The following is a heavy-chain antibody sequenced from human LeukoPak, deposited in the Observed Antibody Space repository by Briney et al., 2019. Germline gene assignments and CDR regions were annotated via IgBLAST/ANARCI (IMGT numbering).Heavy chain of an antibody. Sequence: GGSLRLSCAASGFTFSSYAMSWVRQAPGKGLEWVSAISGSGGGTYYADSVKGRFTISRDNSKNTLYLQMNSLRAEDTAVYYCAKDYTSASGYSYGDPADYWGQGTLVTVSS. CDR1: GFTFSSYA. CDR3: AKDYTSASGYSYGDPADY. D-gene: IGHD5-18*01. J-gene: IGHJ4*02. V-gene: IGHV3-23*01. CDR2: ISGSGGGT.